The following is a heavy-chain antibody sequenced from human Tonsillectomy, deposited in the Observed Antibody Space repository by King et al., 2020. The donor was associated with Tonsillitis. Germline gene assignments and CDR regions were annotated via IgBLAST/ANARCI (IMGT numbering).Heavy chain of an antibody. CDR2: ISDDETNK. CDR1: GFTFSNYG. Sequence: VQLVESGGGVVQPGRSLRLSCAVSGFTFSNYGMHWVRQAPGKGLEWVAVISDDETNKYYADSVEGRFTISRDNSKNTLYLQMNSLRAEDTAVYYCARRAPYYDSSGYSYWFAPWGQGTLVTVSS. CDR3: ARRAPYYDSSGYSYWFAP. J-gene: IGHJ5*02. D-gene: IGHD3-22*01. V-gene: IGHV3-33*05.